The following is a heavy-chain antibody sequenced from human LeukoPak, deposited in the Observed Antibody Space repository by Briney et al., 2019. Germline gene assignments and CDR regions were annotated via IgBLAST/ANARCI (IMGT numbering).Heavy chain of an antibody. D-gene: IGHD5-18*01. CDR2: IIPIFGTT. V-gene: IGHV1-69*05. CDR3: ARTADTGRVDRRYNYFDY. Sequence: SVKVSCKASGGTFSNYAVSWVRQAPGQGLEWMGRIIPIFGTTNYAQKFQARVTITTDDSMTTAYMELSSLTSEDTAVYYWARTADTGRVDRRYNYFDYWGQGTLVTVSS. J-gene: IGHJ4*02. CDR1: GGTFSNYA.